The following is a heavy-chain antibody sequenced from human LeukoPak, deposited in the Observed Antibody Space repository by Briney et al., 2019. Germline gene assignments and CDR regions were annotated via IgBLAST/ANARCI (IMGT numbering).Heavy chain of an antibody. Sequence: SETLSLTCAVYGGSFSGYYWSWIRQPPGKGLEWIGEINHSGSTNYNPSLKSRVTLSVDTSKNQFSLRLNSVTAADTALYYCARQLDYPYYFDYWGQGTLVTVSS. CDR3: ARQLDYPYYFDY. D-gene: IGHD3/OR15-3a*01. J-gene: IGHJ4*02. CDR1: GGSFSGYY. CDR2: INHSGST. V-gene: IGHV4-34*01.